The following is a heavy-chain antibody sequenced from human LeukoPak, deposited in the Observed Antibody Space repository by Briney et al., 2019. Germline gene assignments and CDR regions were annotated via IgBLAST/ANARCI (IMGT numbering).Heavy chain of an antibody. CDR2: IYYSGST. V-gene: IGHV4-31*03. CDR3: ARDKSDNWNYYFDY. Sequence: SQTLSLTCTVSGVSISSGGYYWSWIRQHPGKGLEWIGYIYYSGSTYYNPSLKSRVTISVDTSKNQFSLKLSSVTAADTAVYYCARDKSDNWNYYFDYWGQGTLVTVSS. D-gene: IGHD1-7*01. CDR1: GVSISSGGYY. J-gene: IGHJ4*02.